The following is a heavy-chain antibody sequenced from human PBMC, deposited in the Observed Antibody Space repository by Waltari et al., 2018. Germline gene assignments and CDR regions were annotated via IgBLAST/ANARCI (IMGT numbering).Heavy chain of an antibody. Sequence: QVQLVQSGAEVKKPGSSVKVSCKASGGTFSSYAISWVRQAPGQGLEWMGGIIPIFGTANYAQKFQGRVTITADESTSTAYMELSSLRSEDTAVYYCARDLTAAGKYYFDYWGQGTLVTVSS. D-gene: IGHD6-13*01. CDR1: GGTFSSYA. J-gene: IGHJ4*02. V-gene: IGHV1-69*12. CDR3: ARDLTAAGKYYFDY. CDR2: IIPIFGTA.